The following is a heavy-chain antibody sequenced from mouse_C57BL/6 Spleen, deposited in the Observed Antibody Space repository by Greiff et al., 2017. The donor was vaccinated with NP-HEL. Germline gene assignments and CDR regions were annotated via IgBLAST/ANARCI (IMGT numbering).Heavy chain of an antibody. Sequence: VKLMESGAELVRPGTSVKVSCKASGYAFTNYLIEWVKQRPGQGLEWIGVINPGSGGTNYNEKFKGKATLTADKSSSTAYMQLSSLTSEDSAVYFCAIISTVPFAYWGQGTLVTVSA. J-gene: IGHJ3*01. CDR3: AIISTVPFAY. CDR2: INPGSGGT. V-gene: IGHV1-54*01. D-gene: IGHD1-1*01. CDR1: GYAFTNYL.